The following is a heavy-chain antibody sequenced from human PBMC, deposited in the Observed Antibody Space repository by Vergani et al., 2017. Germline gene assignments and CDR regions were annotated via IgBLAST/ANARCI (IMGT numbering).Heavy chain of an antibody. CDR3: ARSGKLLTGTKPVNWFDP. Sequence: QVQLQQWGAGLLKPSETLSLTCAVYGGSFSGYYWSWIRQPPGKGLEWIGEINHSGSTNYNPSLKSRITINPDTSKNQFSLQLNSVTPEDTAVYYCARSGKLLTGTKPVNWFDPWGQGTLVTVSS. J-gene: IGHJ5*02. CDR1: GGSFSGYY. CDR2: INHSGST. D-gene: IGHD1-7*01. V-gene: IGHV4-34*01.